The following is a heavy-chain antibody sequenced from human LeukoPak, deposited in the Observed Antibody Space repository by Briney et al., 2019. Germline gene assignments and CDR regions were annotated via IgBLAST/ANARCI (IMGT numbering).Heavy chain of an antibody. Sequence: GGSLRLSCVASGFTVYNFAMSWVRQAPGKGLEWVSLITGGGGSTDYADSVKGRFTISRDNSKNTLYLQMNSLRVEDTTTYYCAKDGRSGAPFDRWGQGTVLTVSS. J-gene: IGHJ4*02. D-gene: IGHD3-3*01. CDR1: GFTVYNFA. CDR2: ITGGGGST. V-gene: IGHV3-23*01. CDR3: AKDGRSGAPFDR.